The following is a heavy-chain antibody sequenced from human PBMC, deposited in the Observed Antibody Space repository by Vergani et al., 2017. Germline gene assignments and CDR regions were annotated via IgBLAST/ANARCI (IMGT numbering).Heavy chain of an antibody. CDR3: AKDRGWNYVGDAFDI. J-gene: IGHJ3*02. CDR2: ISWNSGSI. Sequence: EVQLVESGGGLVQPGRSLRLSCAASGFTFDDYAMHWVRQAPGKGLEWVSSISWNSGSIGYADSVKGRFTVSRDNAKNSLYLQMNSLRAEDTALYYCAKDRGWNYVGDAFDIWGQGTMVTVSS. V-gene: IGHV3-9*01. CDR1: GFTFDDYA. D-gene: IGHD1-7*01.